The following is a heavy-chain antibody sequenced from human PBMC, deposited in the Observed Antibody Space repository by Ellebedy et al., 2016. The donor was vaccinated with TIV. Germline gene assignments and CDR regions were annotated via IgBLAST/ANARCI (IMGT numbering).Heavy chain of an antibody. CDR1: GYTFSTYG. CDR3: ARDWHFGSGSTFDY. CDR2: ISPYNGDT. D-gene: IGHD3-10*01. Sequence: ASVKVSXXASGYTFSTYGISWVRQAPGQGLEWMGWISPYNGDTNYAQKLQDRLTMTTDTSTSTAYMELRSLRSDDTAVYYCARDWHFGSGSTFDYWGQGTLVTVSS. J-gene: IGHJ4*02. V-gene: IGHV1-18*01.